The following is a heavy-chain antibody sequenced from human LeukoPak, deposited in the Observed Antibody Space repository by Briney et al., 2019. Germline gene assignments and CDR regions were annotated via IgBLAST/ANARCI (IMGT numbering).Heavy chain of an antibody. Sequence: PGGSLRLSCAASGFTFCSYRMNWVRPAPGKGLEWVSYISSSSSTIYYADSVKGRFTISRDNAKNSLYLQMNSLRAEDTAVYYCARAALYCSSTSCYADLYYYYYYMDVWGKGTTVTVSS. CDR3: ARAALYCSSTSCYADLYYYYYYMDV. D-gene: IGHD2-2*01. J-gene: IGHJ6*03. V-gene: IGHV3-48*01. CDR1: GFTFCSYR. CDR2: ISSSSSTI.